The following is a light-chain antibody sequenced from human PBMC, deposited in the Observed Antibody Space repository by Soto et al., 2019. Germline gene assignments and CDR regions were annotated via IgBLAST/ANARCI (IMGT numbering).Light chain of an antibody. Sequence: EIVLTQSPGTLSLSPGERATLSCRASQSVSSSYLAWYQQKPGQAPRLLIYCASSRATGIPDRFSGSGSRTDSTLTITRLEPEDFAVYYCQQYDSSPLTFGGGTKVEIK. CDR1: QSVSSSY. J-gene: IGKJ4*01. CDR3: QQYDSSPLT. V-gene: IGKV3-20*01. CDR2: CAS.